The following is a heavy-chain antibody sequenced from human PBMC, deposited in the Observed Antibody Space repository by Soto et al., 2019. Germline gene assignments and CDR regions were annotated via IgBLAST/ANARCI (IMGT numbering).Heavy chain of an antibody. D-gene: IGHD3-10*01. CDR2: VYDTWST. Sequence: QVQVQQSGPGLVKPSETLSLTCTVSSGPSKSHNWGWIRQPPGRGLEWIGYVYDTWSTSYIPSLKSRVTVSADTSTNSISLTLRFVTAADTAVYYCVRQGIGFLHGLVDVWGQGTTVIVSS. CDR3: VRQGIGFLHGLVDV. V-gene: IGHV4-59*08. J-gene: IGHJ6*01. CDR1: SGPSKSHN.